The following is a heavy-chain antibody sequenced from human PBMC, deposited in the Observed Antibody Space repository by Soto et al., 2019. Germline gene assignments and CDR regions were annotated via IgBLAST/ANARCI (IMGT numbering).Heavy chain of an antibody. CDR1: GGSISSYY. CDR3: ARHLTTVTEHFDY. J-gene: IGHJ4*02. V-gene: IGHV4-59*08. Sequence: SETLSLTCTVSGGSISSYYWSWIRQPPGKGLEWIGYIYYSGSTNYNPSLKSRVTISVDTSKNQFSLKLSSVTAADTAVYYCARHLTTVTEHFDYWGQGTLVTVSS. D-gene: IGHD4-17*01. CDR2: IYYSGST.